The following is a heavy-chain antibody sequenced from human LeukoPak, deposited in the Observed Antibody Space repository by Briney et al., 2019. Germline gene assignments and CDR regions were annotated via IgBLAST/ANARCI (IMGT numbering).Heavy chain of an antibody. CDR3: ARGADWQLLEYYYYYMDV. J-gene: IGHJ6*03. Sequence: SVKVSCKASGYTFSSYAMSWVRQAPGQGLEWMGGIIPMFGTANYAQKFQGRVKITADISTRTAYMELSSLRSEDTAVYYCARGADWQLLEYYYYYMDVWGKGTTVTVSS. CDR1: GYTFSSYA. CDR2: IIPMFGTA. V-gene: IGHV1-69*06. D-gene: IGHD3-9*01.